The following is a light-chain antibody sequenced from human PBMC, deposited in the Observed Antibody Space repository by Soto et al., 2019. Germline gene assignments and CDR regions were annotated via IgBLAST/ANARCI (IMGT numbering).Light chain of an antibody. CDR2: WES. CDR1: ESFLYSANNKNY. Sequence: DIVMTQSPRFLAMSLGERATINCKSSESFLYSANNKNYLAWYQQKTGQPPKMXIFWESTRKSGVPARLSGSGSGTDFNLTINRLQAEDAAVYYCQKHSITPFTFGGGTKVDIK. V-gene: IGKV4-1*01. CDR3: QKHSITPFT. J-gene: IGKJ4*01.